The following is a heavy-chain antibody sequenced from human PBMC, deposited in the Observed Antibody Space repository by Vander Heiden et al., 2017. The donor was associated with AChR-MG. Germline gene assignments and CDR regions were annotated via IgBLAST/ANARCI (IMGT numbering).Heavy chain of an antibody. D-gene: IGHD3-10*01. CDR3: APDPIRISRGRGVIITGGY. V-gene: IGHV1-69-2*01. Sequence: EVQLVQPGAEVKKPGATVKISCTVSGYTFTDYYMHWVKQAPGKGLEWMGLVDPEDGETIYAEKFQGRGTITADTSTDTAYMELRSLRSEDTAVYYCAPDPIRISRGRGVIITGGYWGQGPLVTVSS. CDR2: VDPEDGET. CDR1: GYTFTDYY. J-gene: IGHJ4*02.